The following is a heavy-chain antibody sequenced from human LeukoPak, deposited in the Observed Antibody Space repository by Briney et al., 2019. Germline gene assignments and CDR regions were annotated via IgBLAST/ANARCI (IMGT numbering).Heavy chain of an antibody. CDR2: FDPEDGET. V-gene: IGHV1-24*01. Sequence: ASVKVPCKVSGYTLTELSMHWVRQAPGKGLEWMGGFDPEDGETIYAQKFQGRVTMTEDTSTDTAYMELSSLRSEDTAVYYCATDPSAEGDYGYFDYWGQGTLVTVSS. CDR3: ATDPSAEGDYGYFDY. D-gene: IGHD4-17*01. CDR1: GYTLTELS. J-gene: IGHJ4*02.